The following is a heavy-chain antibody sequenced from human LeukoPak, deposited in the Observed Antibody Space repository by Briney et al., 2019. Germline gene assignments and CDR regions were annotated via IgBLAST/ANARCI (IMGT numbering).Heavy chain of an antibody. CDR2: IKQDGSEE. CDR3: ARGGSYPGC. D-gene: IGHD1-26*01. CDR1: GFTFSNYW. J-gene: IGHJ4*02. V-gene: IGHV3-7*03. Sequence: SXXSLRLSCAASGFTFSNYWMHWVRQAPGKGLEWVANIKQDGSEEYYVDSVKGRFTISRDNAKNSLFLQMNSLRVEDTAIYYCARGGSYPGCWGQGTLVTVSS.